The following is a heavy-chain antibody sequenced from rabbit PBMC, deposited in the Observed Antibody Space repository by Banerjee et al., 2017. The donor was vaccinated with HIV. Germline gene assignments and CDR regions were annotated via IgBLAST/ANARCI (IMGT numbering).Heavy chain of an antibody. V-gene: IGHV1S45*01. D-gene: IGHD1-1*01. J-gene: IGHJ3*01. CDR2: GRRGIS. Sequence: QEQLVESRGGLVKPGGSLKLSCTASGFSLSNNYWICWVRQAPGKGLEWIACGRRGISTYASGMSGRFTISISSSTTVTLQVTSLTAADTGTYFCARGDSSRYWGVWLWGQGTLVTVS. CDR1: GFSLSNNYW. CDR3: ARGDSSRYWGVWL.